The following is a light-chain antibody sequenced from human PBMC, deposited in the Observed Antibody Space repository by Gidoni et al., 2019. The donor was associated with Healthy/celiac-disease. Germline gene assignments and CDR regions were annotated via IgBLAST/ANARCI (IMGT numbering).Light chain of an antibody. CDR1: QSVSSY. J-gene: IGKJ2*03. Sequence: EIVLTQSPATLSLSQGERATVSCRASQSVSSYLAWYQQKPGQAPSLLIYDASNGATGLPARFSGSGAGTDFTLTISSLAPEDFAVYYCQQRSNSYSFGQGTKLEIK. CDR2: DAS. V-gene: IGKV3-11*01. CDR3: QQRSNSYS.